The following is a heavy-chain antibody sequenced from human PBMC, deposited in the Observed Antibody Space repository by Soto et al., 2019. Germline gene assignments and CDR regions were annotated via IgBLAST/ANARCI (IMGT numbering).Heavy chain of an antibody. J-gene: IGHJ5*02. CDR1: GYTFTSYG. V-gene: IGHV1-18*01. D-gene: IGHD3-10*01. CDR2: ISAYNGNT. Sequence: ASVKVSCKASGYTFTSYGINWVRQAPGQGLEWMGWISAYNGNTNYAQKLQGRVTMTTDTSTSTAYMELRSLRSDDTAVYYCASTQLWFGELLSWFDPWGQGTLVTVSS. CDR3: ASTQLWFGELLSWFDP.